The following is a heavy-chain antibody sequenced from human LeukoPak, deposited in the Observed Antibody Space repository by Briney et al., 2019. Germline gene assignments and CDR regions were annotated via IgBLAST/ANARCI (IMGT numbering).Heavy chain of an antibody. CDR3: ESGLPIVVVVAATDAFDI. D-gene: IGHD2-15*01. Sequence: GGSLRLSCAASGFTFSSYSMNCVRQAPGKGLEWVSSIISSSSYIYYADSVKGRFTICRDNGTNSLYLQMTSLRAEDTAVYYCESGLPIVVVVAATDAFDIWGQGTMGTVSS. V-gene: IGHV3-21*01. CDR2: IISSSSYI. CDR1: GFTFSSYS. J-gene: IGHJ3*02.